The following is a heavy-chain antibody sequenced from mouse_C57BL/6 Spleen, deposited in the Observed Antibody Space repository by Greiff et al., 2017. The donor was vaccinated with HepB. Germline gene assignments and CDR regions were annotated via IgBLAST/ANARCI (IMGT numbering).Heavy chain of an antibody. CDR1: GYTFTSYW. D-gene: IGHD1-1*01. V-gene: IGHV1-55*01. J-gene: IGHJ4*01. CDR2: IYPGSGST. Sequence: VQLQQSGAELVKPGASVKMSCKASGYTFTSYWITWVKQRPGQGLEWIGDIYPGSGSTNYNEKFKSKATLTVDTSSSTAYMQLSSLTSEDSAVYYWAREFYYGSSYDAMDYWGQGTSVTVSS. CDR3: AREFYYGSSYDAMDY.